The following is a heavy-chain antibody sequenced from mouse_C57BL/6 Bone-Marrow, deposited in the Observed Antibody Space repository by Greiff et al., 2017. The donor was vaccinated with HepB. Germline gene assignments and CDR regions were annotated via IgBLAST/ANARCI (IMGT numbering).Heavy chain of an antibody. Sequence: DVHLVESGGGLVKPGGSLKLSCAASGFTFSSYTMSWVRQTPEKRLEWVATISGGGGNTYYPDSVKGRFTISRDNAKNTLYLQMSSLKSEDTALYYCAGKCCGFAYWGQGTLVTVSA. CDR3: AGKCCGFAY. J-gene: IGHJ3*01. CDR1: GFTFSSYT. V-gene: IGHV5-9*01. D-gene: IGHD1-1*02. CDR2: ISGGGGNT.